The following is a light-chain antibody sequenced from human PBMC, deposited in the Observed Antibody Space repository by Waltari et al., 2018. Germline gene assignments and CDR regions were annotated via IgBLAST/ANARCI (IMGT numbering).Light chain of an antibody. CDR2: EDN. CDR1: SPNIATNY. J-gene: IGLJ7*01. CDR3: GTWDSSLSGAV. Sequence: QSVLTQPPAASAAPAPRVTISCSGGSPNIATNYVSWYRQFPGTAPKLLIYEDNERPAGVPGRFSGSKSGTSATLDITGLQAGDEADYYCGTWDSSLSGAVFGGGTHLTVL. V-gene: IGLV1-51*02.